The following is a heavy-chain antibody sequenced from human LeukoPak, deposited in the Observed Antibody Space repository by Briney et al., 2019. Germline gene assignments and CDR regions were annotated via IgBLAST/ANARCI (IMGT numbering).Heavy chain of an antibody. V-gene: IGHV4-30-2*01. CDR3: ARVAESWEFDY. J-gene: IGHJ4*02. CDR2: IYHSGST. CDR1: GGSISSGGYS. D-gene: IGHD1-26*01. Sequence: SETLSLTCAVSGGSISSGGYSWSWIRLPPGKGLEWIGYIYHSGSTYYNPSLKSRVTISVDRSKNQFSLKLSSVTAADTAVYYCARVAESWEFDYWGQGTLVTVSS.